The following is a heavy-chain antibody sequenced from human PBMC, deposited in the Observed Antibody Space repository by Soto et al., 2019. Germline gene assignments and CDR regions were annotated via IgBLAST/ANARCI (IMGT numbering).Heavy chain of an antibody. Sequence: PSETLSLTCTVSGASISSYYWSWIRQPLGKGLEWIGYIHYTGSTNYNPSLKSRVSMSVDTSKNQFSLNLSSVTAADTAMYYCARSIVVVPAAGGVFDPWGQGTRVTVSS. J-gene: IGHJ5*02. CDR3: ARSIVVVPAAGGVFDP. CDR2: IHYTGST. V-gene: IGHV4-59*01. CDR1: GASISSYY. D-gene: IGHD2-2*01.